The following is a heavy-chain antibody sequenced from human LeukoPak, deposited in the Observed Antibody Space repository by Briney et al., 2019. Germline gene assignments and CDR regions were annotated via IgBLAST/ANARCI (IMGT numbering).Heavy chain of an antibody. J-gene: IGHJ3*02. V-gene: IGHV3-21*01. CDR1: GFTFSTYN. CDR3: TGDGGGAAPDAFDI. D-gene: IGHD3-16*01. CDR2: ISSCCSYI. Sequence: PGGSLRLSCAVSGFTFSTYNMNGVREAPGKGLEWVSYISSCCSYIYYAVTVRRRFTISREHAKNSLYLQLNSLRAEDESVFSFTGDGGGAAPDAFDIWGQGTMVTVSS.